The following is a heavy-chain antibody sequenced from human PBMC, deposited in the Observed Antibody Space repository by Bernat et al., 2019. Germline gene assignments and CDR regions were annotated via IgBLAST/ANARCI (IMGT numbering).Heavy chain of an antibody. CDR1: GFTFSSYW. Sequence: EVQLVESGGGLVQPGGSLRLSCAASGFTFSSYWMSWVRQAPGKGLEWVANIKQDGSEKYYVDSVKGRFTISGDNAKNSLYLQMNSLRAEDTAVYYCASYGSSWNYFDYWGQGTLVTVSS. D-gene: IGHD6-13*01. V-gene: IGHV3-7*01. CDR2: IKQDGSEK. J-gene: IGHJ4*02. CDR3: ASYGSSWNYFDY.